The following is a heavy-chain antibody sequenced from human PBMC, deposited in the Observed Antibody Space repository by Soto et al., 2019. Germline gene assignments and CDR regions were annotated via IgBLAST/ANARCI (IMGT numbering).Heavy chain of an antibody. D-gene: IGHD3-22*01. CDR1: GFTFSSYA. CDR2: ISGSGGST. CDR3: AKLPTFYYDSSGYYFDYYYYYGMDV. J-gene: IGHJ6*02. V-gene: IGHV3-23*01. Sequence: PGGSLRLSCASSGFTFSSYAMSWVRQATGKGLEWVSAISGSGGSTYYADSVKGWFTISRDNSKNTLYLQMNSLRAEDTAVYYCAKLPTFYYDSSGYYFDYYYYYGMDVWGQGTTVTVSS.